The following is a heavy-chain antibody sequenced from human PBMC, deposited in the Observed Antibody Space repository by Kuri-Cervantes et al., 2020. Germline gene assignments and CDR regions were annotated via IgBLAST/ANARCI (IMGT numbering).Heavy chain of an antibody. V-gene: IGHV3-23*01. D-gene: IGHD5/OR15-5a*01. Sequence: GESLKISCAASGFLFSSYSMNWVRQVPGKGLEWVSGISGSDDTTYYADSVKGRLTISRDTSKNTLYLQINSLRAEDTAVYYCAKKRPSASTRDAYYYYGMDVWGQGTTVTVSS. CDR3: AKKRPSASTRDAYYYYGMDV. CDR2: ISGSDDTT. J-gene: IGHJ6*02. CDR1: GFLFSSYS.